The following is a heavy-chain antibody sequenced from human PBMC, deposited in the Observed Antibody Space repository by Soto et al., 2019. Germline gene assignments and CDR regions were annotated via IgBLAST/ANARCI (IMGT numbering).Heavy chain of an antibody. J-gene: IGHJ6*02. D-gene: IGHD2-2*01. CDR1: GFTFSSYA. V-gene: IGHV3-30-3*01. Sequence: ESGGGVVQPGRSLRLSCAASGFTFSSYAMRWVRQAPGKGLEWVAVISDDGSNKYYADSVKGRFTISRDNSKNTLYLQMNSLRAEDTAVYYCAREQGKYQLLSRSYYYYGTDVWSQGTTLTVSS. CDR2: ISDDGSNK. CDR3: AREQGKYQLLSRSYYYYGTDV.